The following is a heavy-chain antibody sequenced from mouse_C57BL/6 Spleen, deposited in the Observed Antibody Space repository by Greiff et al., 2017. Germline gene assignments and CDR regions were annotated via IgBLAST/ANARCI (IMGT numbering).Heavy chain of an antibody. CDR2: IDPSDSYT. V-gene: IGHV1-69*01. CDR1: GYTFTSYW. CDR3: ARAQYYFDY. J-gene: IGHJ2*01. Sequence: QVQLQQSGAELVMPGASVKLSCKASGYTFTSYWMHWVKQRPGQGLEWIGEIDPSDSYTNYNQKFKGKSTLTVDKSSSTAYMQLSSLTSEDSAVYYCARAQYYFDYWGQGTTLTVSS.